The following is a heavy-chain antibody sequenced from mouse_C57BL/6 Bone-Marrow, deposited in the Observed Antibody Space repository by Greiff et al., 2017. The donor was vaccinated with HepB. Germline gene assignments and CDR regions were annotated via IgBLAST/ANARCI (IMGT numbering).Heavy chain of an antibody. Sequence: EVQLQESGPGLVKPSQSLSLTCSVTGYSITSGYYWNWIRQFPGNKLEWMGYISYDGSNNYNPSLKNRISITRDTSKNQFFLKLNSVTTEDTATYYCARVPSNWDDYWGQGTTLTVSS. J-gene: IGHJ2*01. V-gene: IGHV3-6*01. CDR2: ISYDGSN. CDR1: GYSITSGYY. CDR3: ARVPSNWDDY. D-gene: IGHD4-1*01.